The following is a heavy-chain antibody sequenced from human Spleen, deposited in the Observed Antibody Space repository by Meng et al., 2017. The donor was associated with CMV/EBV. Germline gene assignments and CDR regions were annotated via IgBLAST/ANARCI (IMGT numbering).Heavy chain of an antibody. CDR3: ARVAAAGRGMDV. V-gene: IGHV3-21*01. Sequence: GGSLRLSCAASGLTFSSYSMNWVRQAPGKGLEWVSSISSSSSYIYYADSVKGRFTISRDNAKNSLFLQMNSLRAEDTAVYYCARVAAAGRGMDVWGQGTTVTVSS. D-gene: IGHD6-13*01. J-gene: IGHJ6*02. CDR1: GLTFSSYS. CDR2: ISSSSSYI.